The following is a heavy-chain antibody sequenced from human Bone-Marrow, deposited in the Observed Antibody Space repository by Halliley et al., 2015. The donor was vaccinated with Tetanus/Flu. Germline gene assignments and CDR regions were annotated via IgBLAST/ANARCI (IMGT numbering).Heavy chain of an antibody. Sequence: WISLLSGNTIYAPQVQDRITVTRDTSTSTAFLELRSLTSDDTAVYYCARDLIGYNWKPRAEFDFWGQGTLVTVSS. D-gene: IGHD1-20*01. V-gene: IGHV1-18*01. J-gene: IGHJ4*02. CDR2: ISLLSGNT. CDR3: ARDLIGYNWKPRAEFDF.